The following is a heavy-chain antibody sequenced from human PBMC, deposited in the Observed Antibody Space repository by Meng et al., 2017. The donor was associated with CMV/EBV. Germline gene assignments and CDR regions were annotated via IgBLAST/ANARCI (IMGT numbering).Heavy chain of an antibody. J-gene: IGHJ4*02. CDR2: IKQDGSEK. CDR3: ASLSIVATNFDY. CDR1: GFTFSSYW. D-gene: IGHD5-12*01. Sequence: CAASGFTFSSYWMSGVRQAPGKGLEWVANIKQDGSEKYYVDSVKGRFTISRDNAKNSLYLQMNSLRAEDTAVYYCASLSIVATNFDYWGQGTLVTVSS. V-gene: IGHV3-7*01.